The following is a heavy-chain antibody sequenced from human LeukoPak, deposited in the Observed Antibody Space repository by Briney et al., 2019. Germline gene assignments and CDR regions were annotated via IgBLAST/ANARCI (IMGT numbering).Heavy chain of an antibody. CDR3: ARADYYYDSSGYTYLFDY. D-gene: IGHD3-22*01. CDR1: GRSISYYY. Sequence: PSETLSLTCTVSGRSISYYYWGWIRQPPGKGLEWIGYIYYSGSTNYHPSLKSRVTISVDTSKNQFSLNLSSVTAADTAVYYCARADYYYDSSGYTYLFDYWGQGILVTVSS. J-gene: IGHJ4*02. V-gene: IGHV4-59*01. CDR2: IYYSGST.